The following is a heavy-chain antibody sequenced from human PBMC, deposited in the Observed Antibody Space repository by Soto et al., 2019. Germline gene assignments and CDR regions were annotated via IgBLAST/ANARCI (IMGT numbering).Heavy chain of an antibody. V-gene: IGHV3-74*03. CDR1: GFTFSFYL. D-gene: IGHD1-1*01. J-gene: IGHJ4*02. Sequence: GGSLRLSCAASGFTFSFYLMNWVRQAPGKGLVFVSGINSGGSVYADSVKGRFTISRDTAKNTLYLDMNSLRVEDTAVYYCARGHGRLEPVYWGQGALVTVSS. CDR2: INSGGS. CDR3: ARGHGRLEPVY.